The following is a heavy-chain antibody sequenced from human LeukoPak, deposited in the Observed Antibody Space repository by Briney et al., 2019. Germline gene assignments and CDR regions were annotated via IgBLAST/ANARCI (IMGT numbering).Heavy chain of an antibody. Sequence: ETLSLTCTVSGGSISSYYWSWIRQPPGKGLEWIGYIYYSGSTNYNPSLKSRVTISVDTSKNQFSLKLSSVTAADTAVYYCARTGGSTVFDYWGQGTLVTVSS. V-gene: IGHV4-59*12. J-gene: IGHJ4*02. CDR2: IYYSGST. CDR1: GGSISSYY. CDR3: ARTGGSTVFDY. D-gene: IGHD4-17*01.